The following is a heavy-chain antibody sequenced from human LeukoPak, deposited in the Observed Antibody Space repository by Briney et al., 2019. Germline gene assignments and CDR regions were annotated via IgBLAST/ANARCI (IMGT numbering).Heavy chain of an antibody. CDR3: ARDREQWRANLYAMDV. J-gene: IGHJ6*02. D-gene: IGHD6-19*01. V-gene: IGHV1-18*01. CDR1: GYTFTDCG. Sequence: GASVKVSCKASGYTFTDCGISWARQAPGQGLEWMGWISAYNGHTNYAQNLQGRVTMTTDTSTTTAYMEVRSLRSDDTAVYYCARDREQWRANLYAMDVWGQGTTVTVSS. CDR2: ISAYNGHT.